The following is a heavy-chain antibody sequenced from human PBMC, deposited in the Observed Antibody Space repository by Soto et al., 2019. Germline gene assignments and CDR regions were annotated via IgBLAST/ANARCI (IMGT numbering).Heavy chain of an antibody. CDR3: ARTEGLGLPLTPYGMDV. CDR2: INPNSGGT. V-gene: IGHV1-2*02. J-gene: IGHJ6*02. Sequence: XAVKVSCNASEYPFTDYYIHWVRQAPGQGLEWMGWINPNSGGTNYAQKFQCRVTMTRDTSISAAYMELSRLRSDDTAVYYCARTEGLGLPLTPYGMDVWGQGTTVTVSS. CDR1: EYPFTDYY. D-gene: IGHD5-12*01.